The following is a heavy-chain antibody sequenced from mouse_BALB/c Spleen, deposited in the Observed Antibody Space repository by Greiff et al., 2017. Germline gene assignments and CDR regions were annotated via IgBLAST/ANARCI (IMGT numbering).Heavy chain of an antibody. J-gene: IGHJ3*01. V-gene: IGHV3-2*02. CDR3: ARDYGSSSFAY. Sequence: EVKVEESGPGLVKPSQSLSLTCTVTGYSITSDYAWNWIRQFPGNKLEWMGYISYSGSTSYNPSLKSRISITRDTSKNQFFLQLNSVTTEDTATYYCARDYGSSSFAYWGQGTLVTVSA. CDR1: GYSITSDYA. CDR2: ISYSGST. D-gene: IGHD1-1*01.